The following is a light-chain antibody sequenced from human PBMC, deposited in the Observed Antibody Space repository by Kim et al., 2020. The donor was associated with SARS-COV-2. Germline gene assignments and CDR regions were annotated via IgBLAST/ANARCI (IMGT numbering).Light chain of an antibody. CDR3: QAWDSSTGVV. CDR2: QDS. V-gene: IGLV3-1*01. Sequence: SYELTQPPSVSVSPGQTASITCSGDKLGDKYACWYQQKPGQSLVLVIYQDSKRPSGIPERFSGSNSGNTATLTISGTQAMDEADYYCQAWDSSTGVVFGG. CDR1: KLGDKY. J-gene: IGLJ2*01.